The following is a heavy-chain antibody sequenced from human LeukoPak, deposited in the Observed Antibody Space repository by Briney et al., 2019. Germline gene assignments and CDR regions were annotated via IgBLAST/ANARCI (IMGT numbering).Heavy chain of an antibody. CDR3: ARGAGWYNY. V-gene: IGHV4-59*01. Sequence: SETLSLTCTVSGGSISGYYWGWLRQPPGKGLEWIGYIYYSGSTNYNPSLKSRVTISVDTSKKEFSLKLSSVTAADTAVYYCARGAGWYNYWGQGILVTVSS. D-gene: IGHD6-19*01. CDR2: IYYSGST. J-gene: IGHJ4*02. CDR1: GGSISGYY.